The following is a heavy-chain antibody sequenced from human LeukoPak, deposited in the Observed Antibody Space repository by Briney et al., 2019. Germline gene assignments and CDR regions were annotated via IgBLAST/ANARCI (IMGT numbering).Heavy chain of an antibody. CDR2: ISSSSSYI. J-gene: IGHJ4*02. V-gene: IGHV3-21*01. CDR3: ATHFYDSSGYYSPDY. D-gene: IGHD3-22*01. CDR1: GFTFSNFL. Sequence: PGGSLRLPCAASGFTFSNFLMTWVRQAPGKGLEWVSCISSSSSYIYYADSVKGRFTISRDNSKNTLYLQMSSLRAEDTAVYYCATHFYDSSGYYSPDYWGQGTLVTVSS.